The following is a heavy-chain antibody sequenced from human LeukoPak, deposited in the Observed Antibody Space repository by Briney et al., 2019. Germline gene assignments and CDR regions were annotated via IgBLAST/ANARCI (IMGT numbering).Heavy chain of an antibody. CDR1: GFTFSSYA. V-gene: IGHV3-23*01. Sequence: GGSLRLSCAASGFTFSSYAMSWVRQAPGKGLEWVSAISGSGGSTYYADSVKGRFTISRDNSKNTLYLRMNSLRAEDTAVYYCAKDQGIAVAGPTDYWGQGTLVTVSS. CDR3: AKDQGIAVAGPTDY. CDR2: ISGSGGST. D-gene: IGHD6-19*01. J-gene: IGHJ4*02.